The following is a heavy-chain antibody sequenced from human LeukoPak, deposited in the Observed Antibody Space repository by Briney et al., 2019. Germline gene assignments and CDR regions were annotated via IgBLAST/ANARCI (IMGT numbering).Heavy chain of an antibody. D-gene: IGHD3-9*01. J-gene: IGHJ4*02. CDR2: VKYDGSTT. V-gene: IGHV3-74*01. Sequence: GGSLRLSCAASGLTFSAYWMHWVRQAPGKGLVWVSRVKYDGSTTTYADSVKGRFTISRDNAKNILYLQRNSLRVEDTAVYYCARDLDWLLFDYWGQGTLVTVSS. CDR1: GLTFSAYW. CDR3: ARDLDWLLFDY.